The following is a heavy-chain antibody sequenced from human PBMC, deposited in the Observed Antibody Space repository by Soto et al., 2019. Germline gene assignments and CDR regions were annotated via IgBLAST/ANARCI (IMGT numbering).Heavy chain of an antibody. D-gene: IGHD3-22*01. CDR2: IDPSDSQT. V-gene: IGHV5-10-1*01. CDR1: GYSFAGYW. Sequence: VESLKISCNGSGYSFAGYWITWVRQKPWKGLEWMGRIDPSDSQTYYSPSFRGHVTISVTKSITTVSLQWSSLRASDTAMYYCARQIYDSDTGPNFQYYFDSWGQGTPVTVSS. CDR3: ARQIYDSDTGPNFQYYFDS. J-gene: IGHJ4*02.